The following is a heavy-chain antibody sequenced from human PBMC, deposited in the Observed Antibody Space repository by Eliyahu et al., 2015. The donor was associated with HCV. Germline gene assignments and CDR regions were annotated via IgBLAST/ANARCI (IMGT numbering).Heavy chain of an antibody. Sequence: EVQLVESGGGVVRPGGSLRLSCAASGFTFDDYGMSWVRQAPGKGLEWVSGINWNGGSTGYADSVKGRFTISRDNAKNSLYLQMNSLRAEDTALYYCARDRITMVRGVIITMYYFDYWGQGTLVTVSS. CDR2: INWNGGST. D-gene: IGHD3-10*01. V-gene: IGHV3-20*04. CDR3: ARDRITMVRGVIITMYYFDY. J-gene: IGHJ4*02. CDR1: GFTFDDYG.